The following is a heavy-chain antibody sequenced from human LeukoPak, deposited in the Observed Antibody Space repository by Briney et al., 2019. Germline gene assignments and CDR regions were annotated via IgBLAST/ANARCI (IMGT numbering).Heavy chain of an antibody. J-gene: IGHJ4*02. CDR1: GFTFSSYS. CDR2: ISSSSSYI. Sequence: GGSLRLSCAASGFTFSSYSMNWVRQAPGKWLERVSSISSSSSYIYYADSVKGRFTISRDNAKNSLYLQMNSLRAEDTAVYYCARDINYYDSSGYLGGHFDYWGQGTLVTVSS. D-gene: IGHD3-22*01. V-gene: IGHV3-21*01. CDR3: ARDINYYDSSGYLGGHFDY.